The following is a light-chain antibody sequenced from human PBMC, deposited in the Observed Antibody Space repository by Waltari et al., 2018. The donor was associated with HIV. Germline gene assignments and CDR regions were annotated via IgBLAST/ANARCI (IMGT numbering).Light chain of an antibody. Sequence: QLVVTQSPSASASLGASVKLTCTLRSGHSHSAIAWLQQQPQKAPRYLMKVNSDGSHNRGDGIPDRFSGSSSGAERYLTISSLQSEDESDYFCQTWGTGVRVFGGGTKLTVL. CDR1: SGHSHSA. V-gene: IGLV4-69*01. J-gene: IGLJ3*02. CDR2: VNSDGSH. CDR3: QTWGTGVRV.